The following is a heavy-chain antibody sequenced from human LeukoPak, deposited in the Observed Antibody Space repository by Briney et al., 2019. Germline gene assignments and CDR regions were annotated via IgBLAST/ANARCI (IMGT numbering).Heavy chain of an antibody. Sequence: SLRLSCAASGFTFSSYAMHWVRQAPGKGLEWVAVISYDGSNKYYADSVKGRFTISRDNSKNTLYLQMNSLRAEDTAEYYCAKESSTWFDYWGQGTLVTVSS. CDR3: AKESSTWFDY. J-gene: IGHJ4*02. CDR2: ISYDGSNK. CDR1: GFTFSSYA. V-gene: IGHV3-30*04. D-gene: IGHD6-13*01.